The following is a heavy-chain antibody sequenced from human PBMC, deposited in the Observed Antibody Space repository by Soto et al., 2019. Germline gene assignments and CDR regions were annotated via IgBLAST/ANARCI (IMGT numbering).Heavy chain of an antibody. J-gene: IGHJ5*02. D-gene: IGHD3-22*01. CDR2: ISASGST. V-gene: IGHV4-31*02. CDR3: ARRDRSGFSYWLDT. Sequence: CTWIRQHPGKGLEWIGSISASGSTSYNPSLKSRLTVSVDKSKNQFSLNLRSVTAADTAVYYCARRDRSGFSYWLDTWGQGTLVTVSS.